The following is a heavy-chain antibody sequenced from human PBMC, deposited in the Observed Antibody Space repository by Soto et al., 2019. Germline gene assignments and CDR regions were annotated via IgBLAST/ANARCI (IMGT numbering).Heavy chain of an antibody. Sequence: SETLSLTCTVSGGSISSYYWCWIRQPPGKXLEWIGYIYYSGSTNYNPSLKSRVTISVDTSKNQFSLKLSSVTAADTAVYYCARAGNGCSSTSCHSQGSDAFDIWGQGTMVTVSS. V-gene: IGHV4-59*01. CDR3: ARAGNGCSSTSCHSQGSDAFDI. CDR1: GGSISSYY. CDR2: IYYSGST. J-gene: IGHJ3*02. D-gene: IGHD2-2*01.